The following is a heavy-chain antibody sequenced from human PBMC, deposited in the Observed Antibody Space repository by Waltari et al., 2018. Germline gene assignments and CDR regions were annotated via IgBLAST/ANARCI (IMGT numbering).Heavy chain of an antibody. CDR3: ARDGGYYYYSNYFDY. J-gene: IGHJ4*02. D-gene: IGHD4-4*01. V-gene: IGHV3-48*01. CDR2: ISSSSSTI. Sequence: EVQLVESGGGLVQPGGSLRLSCAASGFSFSSYSMNWVRPAPGKGLEWVSYISSSSSTIYYADSVKGRFTISRDNAKNSLYLQMNSLRAEDTAVYYCARDGGYYYYSNYFDYWGQGTLVTVSS. CDR1: GFSFSSYS.